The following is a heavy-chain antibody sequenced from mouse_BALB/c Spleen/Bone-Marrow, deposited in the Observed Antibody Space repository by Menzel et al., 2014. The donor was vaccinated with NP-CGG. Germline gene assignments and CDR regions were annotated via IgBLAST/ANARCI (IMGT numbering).Heavy chain of an antibody. J-gene: IGHJ2*01. Sequence: FQLQQSGAELVKPGASVKLSCTASGFNIKDTYMHWVKQRPEQGLEWIGRIDPANGNAKYDPKFQGKATITADTSSNTAYLQLSSLTSEDTAVYYCARYRLGTYFDFRGQGTTLTVSS. V-gene: IGHV14-3*02. CDR1: GFNIKDTY. CDR2: IDPANGNA. D-gene: IGHD2-14*01. CDR3: ARYRLGTYFDF.